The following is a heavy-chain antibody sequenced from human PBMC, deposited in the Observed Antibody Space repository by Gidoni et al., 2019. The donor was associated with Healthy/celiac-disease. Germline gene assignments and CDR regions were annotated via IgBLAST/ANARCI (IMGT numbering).Heavy chain of an antibody. V-gene: IGHV4-34*01. J-gene: IGHJ6*02. D-gene: IGHD5-12*01. CDR2: INHSGST. CDR3: ARGRDGYNPRYYYYYGMDV. Sequence: QVQLQQWGAGLLKPSETLSLTCAVYGGSFSGYYWSWIRQPPGKGLEWIGEINHSGSTNYNPSLKSRVTISVDTSKNQFSLKLSSVTATDTAVYYCARGRDGYNPRYYYYYGMDVWGQGTTVTVSS. CDR1: GGSFSGYY.